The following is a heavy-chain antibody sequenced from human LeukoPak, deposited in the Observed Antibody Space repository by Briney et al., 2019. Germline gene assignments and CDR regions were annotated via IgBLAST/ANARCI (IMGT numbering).Heavy chain of an antibody. V-gene: IGHV3-74*01. D-gene: IGHD3-10*02. CDR2: IDEFGSVT. CDR3: VRDMFGGRDY. J-gene: IGHJ4*02. Sequence: PGGSLRLSCAASGFTFSSYWMHWVRQVPGKGLAWVSRIDEFGSVTNSADSVQGRFSISRDNAKSALYLQMNSLRAEDTAVYYCVRDMFGGRDYWGQGTLVTVSS. CDR1: GFTFSSYW.